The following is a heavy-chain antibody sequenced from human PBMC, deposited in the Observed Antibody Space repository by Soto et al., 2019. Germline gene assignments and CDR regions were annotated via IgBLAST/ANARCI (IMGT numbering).Heavy chain of an antibody. CDR2: IIPIFGTA. D-gene: IGHD2-2*01. CDR1: GGTFSSYA. J-gene: IGHJ6*02. CDR3: SRELKDIVVVPAANWGAYYYYGMDV. V-gene: IGHV1-69*01. Sequence: QVQLVQSGAEVKKPGSSVKVSCKASGGTFSSYAISWVRQAPGQGLEWMGGIIPIFGTANYAQKFQGRVTINGDESKSTGHMGVGRLRTEDTAVYYCSRELKDIVVVPAANWGAYYYYGMDVWGQGTTVTVSS.